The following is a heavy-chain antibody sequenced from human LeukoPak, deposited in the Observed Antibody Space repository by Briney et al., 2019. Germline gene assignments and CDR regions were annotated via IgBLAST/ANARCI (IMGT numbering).Heavy chain of an antibody. CDR2: IYTSGST. CDR3: ARRPITAYYFDY. Sequence: SETLSLTCTVSGGSISSGSYYWSWIRQPAGKGLEWIGRIYTSGSTNYNPSLKSRVTISVDTSKNQFSLKLSSVTAADTAVYYCARRPITAYYFDYWGQGTLVTVSS. CDR1: GGSISSGSYY. J-gene: IGHJ4*02. V-gene: IGHV4-61*02. D-gene: IGHD2-21*02.